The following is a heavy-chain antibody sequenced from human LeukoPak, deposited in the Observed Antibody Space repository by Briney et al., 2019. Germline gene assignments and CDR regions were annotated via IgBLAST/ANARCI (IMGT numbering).Heavy chain of an antibody. CDR2: ISSSSSYI. V-gene: IGHV3-21*01. CDR1: GFTFSSYS. CDR3: ARGGPRNTGEFDY. D-gene: IGHD1-14*01. J-gene: IGHJ4*02. Sequence: SGGSLRLSCAASGFTFSSYSMNWVRQAPGKGLEWVSSISSSSSYIYYADSVKGRFTFSRDNAKNSLYLQMNSLRAEDTAVHYCARGGPRNTGEFDYWGQGTLVTVSS.